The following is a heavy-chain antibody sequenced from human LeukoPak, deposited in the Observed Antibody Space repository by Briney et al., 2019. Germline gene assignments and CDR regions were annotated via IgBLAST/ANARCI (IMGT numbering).Heavy chain of an antibody. CDR1: GYSFTSYW. J-gene: IGHJ6*02. CDR3: ATQGGSYYDYYYGMDV. V-gene: IGHV5-51*01. Sequence: GESLKISCKGSGYSFTSYWIGWVRQMPGKGLEWMGIIYPGDSDTRYSPSFQGQVTISADKSISTAYLQWSSLKASDTAMYYCATQGGSYYDYYYGMDVWGQGTTVTVSS. D-gene: IGHD1-26*01. CDR2: IYPGDSDT.